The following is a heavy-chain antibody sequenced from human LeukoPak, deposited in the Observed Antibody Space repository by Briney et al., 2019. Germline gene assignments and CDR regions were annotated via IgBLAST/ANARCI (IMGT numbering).Heavy chain of an antibody. CDR2: ISGSGGST. CDR1: GFTFSSYA. CDR3: AKDGYFNSGSYYDY. V-gene: IGHV3-23*01. Sequence: GGSLRLSCTASGFTFSSYAMSWVRQAPGKGLEWGSAISGSGGSTYYADSVKGRFTISRDNSKNTLYLQMNSLRAEDTAVYYCAKDGYFNSGSYYDYWGQGTLVTVSS. J-gene: IGHJ4*02. D-gene: IGHD1-26*01.